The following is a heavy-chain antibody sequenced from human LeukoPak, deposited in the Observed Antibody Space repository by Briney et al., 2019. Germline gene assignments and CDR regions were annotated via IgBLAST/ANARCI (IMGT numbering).Heavy chain of an antibody. CDR1: GGSISSNSPY. CDR3: ARKEASVGDY. Sequence: PSETLSLTCTVSGGSISSNSPYWAWIRQPPGKGLEWIGSIHYSGSTFYSPSLKSRVTISVDTSKNQFSLILTSVTASDTAVYYCARKEASVGDYWGQGILVTVSS. D-gene: IGHD2-21*01. V-gene: IGHV4-39*01. J-gene: IGHJ4*02. CDR2: IHYSGST.